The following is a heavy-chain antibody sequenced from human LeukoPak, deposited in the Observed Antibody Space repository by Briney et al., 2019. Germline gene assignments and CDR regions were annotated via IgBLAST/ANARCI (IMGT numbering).Heavy chain of an antibody. CDR2: ISGSGGST. Sequence: GGSLRLSCAAAGFTFSSYPMSWVRRAPGKGLEWVSTISGSGGSTFYADSVKGRFTISRDNSKNTLYLQMNSLRAEDTAVYYCAKDLAPPRSWGQGTLVTVSS. CDR3: AKDLAPPRS. J-gene: IGHJ5*02. V-gene: IGHV3-23*01. CDR1: GFTFSSYP.